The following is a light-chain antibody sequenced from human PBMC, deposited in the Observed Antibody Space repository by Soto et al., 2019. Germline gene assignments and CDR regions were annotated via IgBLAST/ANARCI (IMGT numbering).Light chain of an antibody. CDR2: AAS. J-gene: IGKJ2*01. V-gene: IGKV1-39*01. CDR3: QQSYTTPHT. CDR1: QSISNF. Sequence: DIQMTQSPSSLSASVGDRVTITCRASQSISNFLNWYQQKPGKDPELLIYAASSLHSGVPSRFTGSRSGTNFTLTISSLQPEDFATYSCQQSYTTPHTFGQGTKLEIK.